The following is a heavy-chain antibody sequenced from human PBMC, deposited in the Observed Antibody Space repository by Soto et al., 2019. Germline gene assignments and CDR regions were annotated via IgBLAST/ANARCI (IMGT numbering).Heavy chain of an antibody. CDR3: ARDPFYYDSSGAFDI. CDR2: ISAYNGNA. V-gene: IGHV1-18*01. Sequence: ASVKVSCKASGYTFTSYGISWVRQAPGQGLEWMGWISAYNGNANYAQKLQGRVTMTTDTSTSTAYMELRSLRSDDTAVYYCARDPFYYDSSGAFDIWGQGTMVTVSS. CDR1: GYTFTSYG. D-gene: IGHD3-22*01. J-gene: IGHJ3*02.